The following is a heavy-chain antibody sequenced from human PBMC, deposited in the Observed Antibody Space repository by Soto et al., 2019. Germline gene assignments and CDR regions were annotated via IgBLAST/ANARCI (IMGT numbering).Heavy chain of an antibody. J-gene: IGHJ5*02. CDR1: GGSISSGGYY. V-gene: IGHV4-31*03. Sequence: SETLSLTCTVSGGSISSGGYYWSWILQHPGKGLEWIGYIYYSGSTYYNPSLKSRVTISVDTSKNQFSLKLSSVTAADTAVYYCARLLMVTKWFDPWGQGTLVTVSS. D-gene: IGHD5-18*01. CDR3: ARLLMVTKWFDP. CDR2: IYYSGST.